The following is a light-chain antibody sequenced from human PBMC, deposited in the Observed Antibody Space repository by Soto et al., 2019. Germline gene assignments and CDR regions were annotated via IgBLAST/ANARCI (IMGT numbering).Light chain of an antibody. V-gene: IGLV2-14*01. CDR3: SSYTSSSSSTYV. J-gene: IGLJ1*01. Sequence: QSALTQPASVSGSPGQSITISCTGTRSDVGCYNYVSWYQQHPGKAPKLMIYDVSNRPSGVSNRFSGSKSGNTASLTISGLLAEDEADYYCSSYTSSSSSTYVFGTGTKLTVL. CDR2: DVS. CDR1: RSDVGCYNY.